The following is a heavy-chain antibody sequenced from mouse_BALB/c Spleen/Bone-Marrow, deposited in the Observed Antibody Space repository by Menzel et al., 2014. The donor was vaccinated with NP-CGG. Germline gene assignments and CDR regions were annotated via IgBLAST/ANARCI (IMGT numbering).Heavy chain of an antibody. Sequence: DVHLVESGGGLVKSGGSLKLSCAASGFTFSNYGMSWVRQTPEKRLEWVATISGGGSYTFYSDSVKGRFTISRDNAKNNLYLQLSSLRSEDTALYYCARHAYYDQTEVSFVYWGQGTLVTVSA. CDR1: GFTFSNYG. CDR2: ISGGGSYT. J-gene: IGHJ3*01. CDR3: ARHAYYDQTEVSFVY. V-gene: IGHV5-9-2*01. D-gene: IGHD2-4*01.